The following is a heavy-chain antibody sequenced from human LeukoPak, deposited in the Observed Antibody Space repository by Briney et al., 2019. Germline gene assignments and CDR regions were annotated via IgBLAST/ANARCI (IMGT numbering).Heavy chain of an antibody. Sequence: SETLSLTCTVSGGSISSGDYYWGWTRQPPGKGLEWIGEISHSGSTNYNPSLKSRVTISVDTSKNQFSLKLSSVTAADTAVYYCARGRATYDFWSGQKIDYWGQGTLVTVSS. CDR3: ARGRATYDFWSGQKIDY. V-gene: IGHV4-39*07. D-gene: IGHD3-3*01. CDR2: ISHSGST. J-gene: IGHJ4*02. CDR1: GGSISSGDYY.